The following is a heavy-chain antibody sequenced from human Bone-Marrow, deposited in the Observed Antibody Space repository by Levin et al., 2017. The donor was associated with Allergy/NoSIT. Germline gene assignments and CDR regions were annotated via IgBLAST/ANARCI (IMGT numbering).Heavy chain of an antibody. J-gene: IGHJ4*02. Sequence: SCAASGFTFSSYEMNWVRQAPGKGLEWVSYISSSGSTIYYADSVKGRFTISRDNAKNSLYLQMNSLRAEDTAVYYCASPYPSTGYSSSWYLGYWGQGTLVTVSS. CDR3: ASPYPSTGYSSSWYLGY. CDR2: ISSSGSTI. CDR1: GFTFSSYE. V-gene: IGHV3-48*03. D-gene: IGHD6-13*01.